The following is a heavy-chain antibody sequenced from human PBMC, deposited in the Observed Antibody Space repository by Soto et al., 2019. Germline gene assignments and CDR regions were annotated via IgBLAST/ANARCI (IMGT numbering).Heavy chain of an antibody. CDR2: IWYDGSNI. CDR3: ARDGGYGMDV. D-gene: IGHD2-15*01. Sequence: LRLSCAASRFTFNTYGMHWVRQAPGKGLEWVSVIWYDGSNIHYADSVKGRFTISRDNSKNTLYLQMNSLRAEDTAVYYCARDGGYGMDVWGQGTTVTVSS. V-gene: IGHV3-33*01. J-gene: IGHJ6*02. CDR1: RFTFNTYG.